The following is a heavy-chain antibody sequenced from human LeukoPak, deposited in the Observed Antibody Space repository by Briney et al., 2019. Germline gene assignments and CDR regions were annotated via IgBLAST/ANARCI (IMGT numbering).Heavy chain of an antibody. D-gene: IGHD6-6*01. CDR3: ARVEYSSSFGRYYYYYYMDV. Sequence: ASETLSLTCTVSGGSISSSSYYWGWIRQPPGKGLEWIGSIYYSGSTYYNPSLKSRVTISVDTSKNQFSLKLSSVTAADTAVYYCARVEYSSSFGRYYYYYYMDVWGKGTTVTVSS. J-gene: IGHJ6*03. V-gene: IGHV4-39*07. CDR1: GGSISSSSYY. CDR2: IYYSGST.